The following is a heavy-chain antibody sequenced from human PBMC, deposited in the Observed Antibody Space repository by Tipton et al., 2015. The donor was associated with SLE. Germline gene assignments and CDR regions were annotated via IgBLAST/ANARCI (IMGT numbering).Heavy chain of an antibody. D-gene: IGHD6-19*01. CDR3: ASEILRDYGSAWRPDY. Sequence: TLSLTCTLFGGSVSSRAYSWGWIRQSPGEGLEWIGSFYHSGRSKYNPFLNGRVTISVDRSRNQFSLKLSSVTAADTAVYYCASEILRDYGSAWRPDYWGQGTLVTVSS. V-gene: IGHV4-61*05. CDR1: GGSVSSRAYS. J-gene: IGHJ4*02. CDR2: FYHSGRS.